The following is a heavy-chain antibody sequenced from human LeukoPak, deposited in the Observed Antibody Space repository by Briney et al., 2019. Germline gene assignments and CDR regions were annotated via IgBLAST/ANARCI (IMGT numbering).Heavy chain of an antibody. Sequence: SETLSLTCTVSGGSISSYYWSWIRQPPGKGLEWIGYIYYSGSTNYNPSLKSRVTISVDTSKNQFSLKLSSVTAADTAVYYCARTAGYGIDYWGQGTLVTVSS. J-gene: IGHJ4*02. CDR1: GGSISSYY. D-gene: IGHD5-18*01. V-gene: IGHV4-59*01. CDR2: IYYSGST. CDR3: ARTAGYGIDY.